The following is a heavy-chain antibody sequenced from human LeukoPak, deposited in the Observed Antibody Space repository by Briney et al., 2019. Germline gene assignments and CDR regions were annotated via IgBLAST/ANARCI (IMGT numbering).Heavy chain of an antibody. V-gene: IGHV3-23*01. J-gene: IGHJ5*02. CDR3: AKVSAFVEVPAAKIDP. CDR1: GFTFSSYA. CDR2: ISASGGST. D-gene: IGHD2-2*01. Sequence: PGGSLRLSCAASGFTFSSYAMTWVRQAPGKGLEWVSAISASGGSTYYAGSVKGRFTISRGNSKNTLYLQMNSLRAEDTAVYYCAKVSAFVEVPAAKIDPWGQGTLVTVSS.